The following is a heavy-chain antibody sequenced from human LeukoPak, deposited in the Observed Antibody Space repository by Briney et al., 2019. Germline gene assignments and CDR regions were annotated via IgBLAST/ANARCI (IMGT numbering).Heavy chain of an antibody. D-gene: IGHD1-26*01. CDR1: GGTFSSYA. CDR3: ARVSGSYFIFDY. V-gene: IGHV1-69*05. J-gene: IGHJ4*02. CDR2: IIPIFGTA. Sequence: GASVKVSCKASGGTFSSYAISWVRQAPGQGLEWMGGIIPIFGTANYAQKFQGRVTITTDESTSTAYMELSSLRSEDTAVYYCARVSGSYFIFDYWGQGTLDTVSS.